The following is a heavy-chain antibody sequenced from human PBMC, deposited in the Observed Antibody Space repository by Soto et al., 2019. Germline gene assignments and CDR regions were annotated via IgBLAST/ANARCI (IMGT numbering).Heavy chain of an antibody. CDR2: ISGSGGST. CDR3: AKSWGHCSGGSCRKPHYYYYYYMDV. CDR1: GFTFSSYA. Sequence: EVQLLESGGGLVQPGGSLRLSCAASGFTFSSYAMSWVRQAPGKGLEWVSAISGSGGSTYYADSVKGRFTISRDNSKNTLYLRMHSLRAEDTVVYYCAKSWGHCSGGSCRKPHYYYYYYMDVWGKGTTVTVAS. J-gene: IGHJ6*03. D-gene: IGHD2-15*01. V-gene: IGHV3-23*01.